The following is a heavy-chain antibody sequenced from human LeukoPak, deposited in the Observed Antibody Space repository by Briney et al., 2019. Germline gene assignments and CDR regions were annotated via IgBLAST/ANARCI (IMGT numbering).Heavy chain of an antibody. CDR2: IFSGGTT. D-gene: IGHD6-19*01. CDR3: AKAVTGGYYFDY. V-gene: IGHV3-NL1*01. CDR1: GFIFSTYG. J-gene: IGHJ4*02. Sequence: GRSLRLSCAASGFIFSTYGMHWVRQAPGKGLEWVSIIFSGGTTYYADSVMGRFTISRDSSKNTLYLQMTSLTADDTALYYCAKAVTGGYYFDYWGQGTLVTVSS.